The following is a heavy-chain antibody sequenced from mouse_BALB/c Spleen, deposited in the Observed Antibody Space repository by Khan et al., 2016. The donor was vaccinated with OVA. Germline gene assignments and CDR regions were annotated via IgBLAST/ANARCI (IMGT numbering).Heavy chain of an antibody. V-gene: IGHV3-2*02. CDR3: ARWFTY. CDR2: ISYSGST. J-gene: IGHJ3*01. CDR1: GYSITSDYA. Sequence: EVELVESGPGLMKPSQSLSLTCTVTGYSITSDYAWNWIRQFPGNKLEWMGYISYSGSTTYNPSLKSRISITRDTSKNQFFLQLNSVTTEDTATYYCARWFTYWGQGTLVTVSA.